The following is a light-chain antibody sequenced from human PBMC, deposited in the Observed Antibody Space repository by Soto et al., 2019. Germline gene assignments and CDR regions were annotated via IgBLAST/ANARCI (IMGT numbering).Light chain of an antibody. CDR3: SSYTSISTLV. CDR2: DVS. J-gene: IGLJ2*01. Sequence: QSALTQPASVSGSPGQSITISCTGTSSDVGGYNYVSWYQQHPGKAPKLMIYDVSNRPSGVSDRFSGSKSGNTASLTISGLQAEDGADYYCSSYTSISTLVFGGGTKLTVL. V-gene: IGLV2-14*01. CDR1: SSDVGGYNY.